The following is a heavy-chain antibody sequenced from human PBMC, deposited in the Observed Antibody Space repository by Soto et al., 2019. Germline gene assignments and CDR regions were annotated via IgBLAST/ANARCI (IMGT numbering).Heavy chain of an antibody. CDR1: GGSISSYY. CDR2: IYYSGSI. CDR3: ARHRNYYYYGMDV. Sequence: SETLSLTCTVSGGSISSYYWSWIRQPPGKGLEWIGSIYYSGSIYHNPSLKSRVTISVDTSKNQFSLNLSSVTAADTAVYYCARHRNYYYYGMDVWGQGTTVTVSS. V-gene: IGHV4-59*05. J-gene: IGHJ6*02.